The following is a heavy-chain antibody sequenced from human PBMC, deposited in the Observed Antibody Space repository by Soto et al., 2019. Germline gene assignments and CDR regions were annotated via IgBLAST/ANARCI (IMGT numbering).Heavy chain of an antibody. CDR1: CAPITSKNW. CDR2: IHHSETT. Sequence: PSVTLSLTCPVPCAPITSKNWWTELRRSPGKGLEWIGEIHHSETTNYNPSLNSRVSISVDKSKNQFSLKLNSVNAADTADYYCARTSYYDSTGYYNLDVWGPGTTVS. CDR3: ARTSYYDSTGYYNLDV. J-gene: IGHJ6*02. V-gene: IGHV4-4*02. D-gene: IGHD3-22*01.